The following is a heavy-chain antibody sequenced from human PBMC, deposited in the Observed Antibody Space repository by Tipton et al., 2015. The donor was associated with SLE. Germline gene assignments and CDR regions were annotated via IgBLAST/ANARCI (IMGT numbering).Heavy chain of an antibody. J-gene: IGHJ4*02. V-gene: IGHV3-30*03. CDR3: WVASGDFDY. CDR1: GFIFSDYG. D-gene: IGHD2-15*01. CDR2: ISYDGAHK. Sequence: SGFIFSDYGIHWVRQAPGKGLEWVALISYDGAHKYYTESVRGRFTISRDNSKNTLYLQMNSLRVDDTAVYYCWVASGDFDYWGQGSLVTVSS.